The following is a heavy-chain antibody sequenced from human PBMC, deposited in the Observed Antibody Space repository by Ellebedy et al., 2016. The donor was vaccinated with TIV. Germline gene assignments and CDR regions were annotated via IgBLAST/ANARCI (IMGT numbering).Heavy chain of an antibody. D-gene: IGHD4-17*01. J-gene: IGHJ6*02. V-gene: IGHV3-23*01. CDR1: GFAFSSFA. CDR2: LYGSGRGI. CDR3: AKDKVFGDSRWEIDV. Sequence: PGGSLRLSCGASGFAFSSFAMGRVRRTPGKGLDGVSGLYGSGRGIWYSDSVKGRFTISRDNSKNTVYLQMNSLRAEDTGIYYCAKDKVFGDSRWEIDVWGQGTTVTVSS.